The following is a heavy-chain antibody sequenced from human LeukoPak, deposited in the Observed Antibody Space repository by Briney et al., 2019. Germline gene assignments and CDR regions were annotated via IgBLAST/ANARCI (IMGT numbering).Heavy chain of an antibody. CDR2: IYSGGST. Sequence: GGSLRLSCAASGFTVSSNYMSWVRQAPGKGLEWVSVIYSGGSTYYADSVKGRFTISRDNSKNTLYLQMNSLRAEDTAVYYCARDAFYDSSGYPYGMDVWGQGTTVTVSS. CDR1: GFTVSSNY. D-gene: IGHD3-22*01. V-gene: IGHV3-53*01. CDR3: ARDAFYDSSGYPYGMDV. J-gene: IGHJ6*02.